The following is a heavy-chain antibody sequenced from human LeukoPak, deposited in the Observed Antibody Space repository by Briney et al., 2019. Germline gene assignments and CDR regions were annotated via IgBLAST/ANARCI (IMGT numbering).Heavy chain of an antibody. J-gene: IGHJ3*02. Sequence: ASVKVSCKASGYTFTSYAMHWVRQAPGQRLEWMGWINAGNGNTKYSQKFQGRVTITRDTSASTAYMELSSLRSEDTAVYYCAGGGGESSNFYGQIGDAFYIWGQGTMVTVSS. D-gene: IGHD3-10*01. CDR2: INAGNGNT. V-gene: IGHV1-3*01. CDR3: AGGGGESSNFYGQIGDAFYI. CDR1: GYTFTSYA.